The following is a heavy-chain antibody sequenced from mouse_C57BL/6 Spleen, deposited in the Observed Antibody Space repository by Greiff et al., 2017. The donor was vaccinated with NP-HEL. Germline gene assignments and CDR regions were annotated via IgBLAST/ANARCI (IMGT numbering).Heavy chain of an antibody. CDR1: GFNIKDDY. J-gene: IGHJ4*01. Sequence: VQLQPSGAELVRPGASVKLSCTASGFNIKDDYMHWVKQRPEQGLEWIGWIDPENGDTEYASKFQGKATITADTSSNTAYLQLSSLTSEDTAVYYCTPSGNYAMDYWGQGTSVTVSS. D-gene: IGHD4-1*01. V-gene: IGHV14-4*01. CDR3: TPSGNYAMDY. CDR2: IDPENGDT.